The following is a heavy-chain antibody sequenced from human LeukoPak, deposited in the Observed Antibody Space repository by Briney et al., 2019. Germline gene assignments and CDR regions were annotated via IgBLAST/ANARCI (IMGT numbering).Heavy chain of an antibody. CDR3: ARGWRNYYDSSGYYPLDY. J-gene: IGHJ4*02. V-gene: IGHV3-21*01. D-gene: IGHD3-22*01. CDR2: ISSSSSYI. CDR1: GFTFSSYS. Sequence: PGGSLRLSCAASGFTFSSYSMNWVRQAPGKGLEWVSSISSSSSYIYYADSVKGRFTISRDNAKNSLYLQMNSLRAEDTAVYYCARGWRNYYDSSGYYPLDYWGQGTLVTVSS.